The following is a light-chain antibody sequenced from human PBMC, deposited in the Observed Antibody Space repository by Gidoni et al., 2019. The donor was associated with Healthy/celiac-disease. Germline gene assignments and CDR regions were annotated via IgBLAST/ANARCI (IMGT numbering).Light chain of an antibody. CDR1: QSVIST. Sequence: EIFMTQSPATLSVSPGERATLSCRASQSVISTLAWYQQKPGQAPRLLIYGASTRATGIPARFSGSGSGTEFTRTISSLQSEDLAVYYCQQYNNWPLTFGQGTKVEIK. CDR3: QQYNNWPLT. J-gene: IGKJ1*01. CDR2: GAS. V-gene: IGKV3-15*01.